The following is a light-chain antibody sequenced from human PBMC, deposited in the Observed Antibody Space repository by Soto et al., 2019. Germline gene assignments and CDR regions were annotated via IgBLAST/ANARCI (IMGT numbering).Light chain of an antibody. CDR1: RSNIGRNF. J-gene: IGLJ2*01. V-gene: IGLV1-47*01. CDR3: SSYTTTYSVV. Sequence: QSVLTQSPSASGTPGQRVTISCSGSRSNIGRNFAYWYQHVPGTAPRLLIQRNNERPSGVPDRFSGSKSGNTASLTISGLQAEDEADYYCSSYTTTYSVVFGGGTKLTVL. CDR2: RNN.